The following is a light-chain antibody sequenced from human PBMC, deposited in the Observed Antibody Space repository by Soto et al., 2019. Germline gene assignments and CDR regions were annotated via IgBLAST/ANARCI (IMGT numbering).Light chain of an antibody. CDR2: AAS. V-gene: IGKV1-27*01. CDR1: QGISNY. J-gene: IGKJ1*01. CDR3: QRSNSV. Sequence: DLQMTQAPSSLYASVGDRVTITCRASQGISNYLAWFQQRPGKVHKLLVYAASTLQSWVPSRFSGSGSGTDFTLPISSLRPEDVATYYWQRSNSVFGPGTKVDIK.